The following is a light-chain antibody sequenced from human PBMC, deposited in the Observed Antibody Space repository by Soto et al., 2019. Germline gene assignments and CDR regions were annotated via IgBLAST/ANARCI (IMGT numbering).Light chain of an antibody. J-gene: IGLJ2*01. CDR3: SSYTSSDTVL. CDR1: SSDVGGYNS. Sequence: QSALTQPASVSGSPGQSITISCTGTSSDVGGYNSVSWYQHHPGKAPKLMIFEVTNRPSGVSNRFSGSKSANTASLTISGLQSEDEADYYCSSYTSSDTVLFGGGTKLTVL. V-gene: IGLV2-14*01. CDR2: EVT.